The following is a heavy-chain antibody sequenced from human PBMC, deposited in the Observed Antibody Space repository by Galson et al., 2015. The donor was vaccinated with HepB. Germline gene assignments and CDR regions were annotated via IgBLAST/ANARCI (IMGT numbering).Heavy chain of an antibody. CDR2: ISSSSSDI. CDR1: GFDFSDYS. D-gene: IGHD2-15*01. J-gene: IGHJ2*01. V-gene: IGHV3-21*01. Sequence: SLRLSCAASGFDFSDYSMNWVRQAPGKGLEWVPSISSSSSDIYYADSVRGRFTVSRDNAKISLYLQMNSLRAEDTAVYYCASGVAGLNWYFDLWGRGTLVTVSS. CDR3: ASGVAGLNWYFDL.